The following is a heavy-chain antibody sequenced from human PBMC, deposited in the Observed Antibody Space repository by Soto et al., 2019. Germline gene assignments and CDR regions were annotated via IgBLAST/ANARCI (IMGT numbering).Heavy chain of an antibody. J-gene: IGHJ4*01. CDR2: ISGGGST. D-gene: IGHD6-6*01. CDR3: GEEASSSSGRVAYKFDY. CDR1: GFTFSNFA. V-gene: IGHV3-23*01. Sequence: EVQLLEFGGHLVQPGGSLRLSCAASGFTFSNFAMTWVRRAPGKGLEWVSTISGGGSTYYADSVKGRFTISRDNSKSKVYLQMDSLGVEYAAVYYCGEEASSSSGRVAYKFDYWGQGTLVTVSS.